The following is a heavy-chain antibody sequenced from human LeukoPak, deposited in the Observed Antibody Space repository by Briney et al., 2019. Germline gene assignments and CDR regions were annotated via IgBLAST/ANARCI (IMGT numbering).Heavy chain of an antibody. CDR3: ASDYYGSGGADGMDV. V-gene: IGHV1-2*02. CDR2: INPNSGGT. Sequence: ASVKVSCKASGYTFTGYYMHWVRQAPGQGLEWMGWINPNSGGTNYAQKFQGRVTMTRDTSISTAYMELSRLRSDDTAVYYCASDYYGSGGADGMDVWGQGTTVTVSS. J-gene: IGHJ6*02. D-gene: IGHD3-10*01. CDR1: GYTFTGYY.